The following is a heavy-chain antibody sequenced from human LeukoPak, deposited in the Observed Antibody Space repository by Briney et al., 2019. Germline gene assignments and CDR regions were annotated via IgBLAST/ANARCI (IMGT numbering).Heavy chain of an antibody. D-gene: IGHD4-11*01. CDR1: GYSISSGYY. Sequence: PSETLSLTCTVSGYSISSGYYWGWIRQPPGKGLEWIGSLYHTGRTYYNPSLKSRVTISVDTSKNEFSLKLSSVTAADTAVYYCAKGVTRTLFRRREGKRFDPWGQGTLVTVSS. CDR3: AKGVTRTLFRRREGKRFDP. CDR2: LYHTGRT. V-gene: IGHV4-38-2*02. J-gene: IGHJ5*02.